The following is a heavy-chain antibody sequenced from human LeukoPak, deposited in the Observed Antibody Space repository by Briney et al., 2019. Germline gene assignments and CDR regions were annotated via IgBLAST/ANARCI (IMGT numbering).Heavy chain of an antibody. D-gene: IGHD5-24*01. CDR1: GYTFTSYD. CDR2: MNPNSGNT. J-gene: IGHJ4*02. CDR3: ARGSTPSAAGTSGGRWWLGPVRRDGYKYYFDY. Sequence: ASVKVSCKASGYTFTSYDINWVRQATGQGLEWMGWMNPNSGNTGYAQKFQGRVTMTRNTSISTAYMELSSLGSEDTAVYYCARGSTPSAAGTSGGRWWLGPVRRDGYKYYFDYWGQGTLVTVSS. V-gene: IGHV1-8*01.